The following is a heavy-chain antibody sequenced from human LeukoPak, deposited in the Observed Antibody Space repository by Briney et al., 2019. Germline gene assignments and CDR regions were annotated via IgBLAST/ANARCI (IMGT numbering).Heavy chain of an antibody. CDR2: IYSGGST. J-gene: IGHJ6*02. CDR3: ARGDYYYGMDV. Sequence: GGSPRLSCAASGFTVSSNYMSWVRQAPGKGLEWVSVIYSGGSTYYADSVKGRFTISRDNSKNTLYLQMNSLRAEDTAVYYCARGDYYYGMDVWGQGTTVTVSS. CDR1: GFTVSSNY. V-gene: IGHV3-53*01.